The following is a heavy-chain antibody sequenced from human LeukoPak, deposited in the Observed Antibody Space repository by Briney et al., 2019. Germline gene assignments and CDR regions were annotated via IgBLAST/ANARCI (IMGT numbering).Heavy chain of an antibody. J-gene: IGHJ4*02. CDR1: GGTFSSYA. Sequence: SVKVSCKASGGTFSSYAISWVRQAPGQGLEWMGRIIPILGIANYAQKFQGRVTITADKSTSTAYMELGSLRSEDTAVYYCAREGDYYDSSGYYSHFDYWGQGTLVTVSS. CDR2: IIPILGIA. V-gene: IGHV1-69*04. CDR3: AREGDYYDSSGYYSHFDY. D-gene: IGHD3-22*01.